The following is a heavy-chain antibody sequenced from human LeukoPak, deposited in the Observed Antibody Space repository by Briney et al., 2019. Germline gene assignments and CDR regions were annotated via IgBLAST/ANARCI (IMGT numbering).Heavy chain of an antibody. J-gene: IGHJ2*01. V-gene: IGHV3-49*03. CDR3: TRLWNDRNDFWGGYPPGYFDL. Sequence: PGGSLRLSCTASGFTFGDYAMSWFRQAPGKGLEWVGFIRSKAYGGTTEYAASVKGRFTISRDDSKSIAYLQMNSLKTEDTAVYYCTRLWNDRNDFWGGYPPGYFDLWGRGTLVTVSS. CDR2: IRSKAYGGTT. CDR1: GFTFGDYA. D-gene: IGHD3-3*01.